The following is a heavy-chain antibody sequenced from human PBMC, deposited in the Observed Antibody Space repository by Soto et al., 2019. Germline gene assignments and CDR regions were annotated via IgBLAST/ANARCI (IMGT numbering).Heavy chain of an antibody. CDR3: AIDFSWFGELIASDY. J-gene: IGHJ4*02. CDR2: INAGNGNT. CDR1: GYTFTSYA. D-gene: IGHD3-10*01. Sequence: QVQLVQSGAEVKKPGASVKVSCKASGYTFTSYAMHWVRQAPGQRLEWMGWINAGNGNTKYSQKFQGRVTITRDTSASTAYIELSSLRSEDTAVYYCAIDFSWFGELIASDYWGQGTLVTVSS. V-gene: IGHV1-3*01.